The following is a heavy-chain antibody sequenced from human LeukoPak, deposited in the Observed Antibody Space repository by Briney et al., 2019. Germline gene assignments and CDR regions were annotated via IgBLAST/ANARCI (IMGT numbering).Heavy chain of an antibody. CDR1: GGSISSSSYY. J-gene: IGHJ6*03. V-gene: IGHV4-39*01. Sequence: SETLSLTCTVSGGSISSSSYYWGWIRQPPGKGLEWIGSIYYSGSTYYNPSLKSRVTISVDTSKNQFSLKLSSVTAADTAVYYCARPYVDTAMAQGYYMDVWGKGTTVTVSS. CDR2: IYYSGST. D-gene: IGHD5-18*01. CDR3: ARPYVDTAMAQGYYMDV.